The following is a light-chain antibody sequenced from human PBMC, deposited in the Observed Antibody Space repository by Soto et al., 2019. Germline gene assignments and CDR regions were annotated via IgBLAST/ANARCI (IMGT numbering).Light chain of an antibody. Sequence: IVLTQSPATLSLSPGERATLSCRASQSVSSYLAWYQQKPGQAPRLLIYDASNRATGIPARFSGSGSGTDFTLTISSLEPEDFAVYYCQQRSNWPPSLTFGGGTKV. CDR1: QSVSSY. J-gene: IGKJ4*01. V-gene: IGKV3-11*01. CDR2: DAS. CDR3: QQRSNWPPSLT.